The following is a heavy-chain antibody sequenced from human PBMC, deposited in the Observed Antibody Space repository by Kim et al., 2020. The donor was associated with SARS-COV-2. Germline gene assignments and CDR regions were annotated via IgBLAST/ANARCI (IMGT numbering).Heavy chain of an antibody. V-gene: IGHV3-33*01. CDR3: ARVRSSSLYYYGMDV. J-gene: IGHJ6*02. D-gene: IGHD6-13*01. CDR1: GFTFSSYG. CDR2: IWYDGSNK. Sequence: GGSLRLSCAASGFTFSSYGMHWVRQAPGKGLEWVAAIWYDGSNKYYADSVKGRSTISRDNSKNTLYLQMNSLRAEDTAVYYCARVRSSSLYYYGMDVWGQGTTVTVSS.